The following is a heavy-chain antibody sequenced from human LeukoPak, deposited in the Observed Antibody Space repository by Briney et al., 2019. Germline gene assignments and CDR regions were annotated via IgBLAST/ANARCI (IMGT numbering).Heavy chain of an antibody. CDR3: ARDPYNGAYSEGYYYYYMDV. D-gene: IGHD1-1*01. V-gene: IGHV3-21*01. CDR1: GFTFRSYD. J-gene: IGHJ6*03. Sequence: GGSLRLSCAASGFTFRSYDMSWVRQAPGKGLEWISAITSSSSYTFYADSVKGRFTISRDNAQNSLYLQMNSLRVEDTAIYYCARDPYNGAYSEGYYYYYMDVWGKGTTVTVSS. CDR2: ITSSSSYT.